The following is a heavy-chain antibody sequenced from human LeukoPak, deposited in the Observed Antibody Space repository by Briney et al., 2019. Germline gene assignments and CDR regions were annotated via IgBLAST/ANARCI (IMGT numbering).Heavy chain of an antibody. J-gene: IGHJ3*02. CDR1: GHTFTSCD. CDR2: MNPNSGNT. Sequence: GASVEVSSKVSGHTFTSCDMIRVRRDTGQGLEWMGWMNPNSGNTGYAQKFQGRVTMTRNTSISTAYMELSSLRSEDTAVYYCARFVAFDIWGQGTMVTVSS. CDR3: ARFVAFDI. V-gene: IGHV1-8*01.